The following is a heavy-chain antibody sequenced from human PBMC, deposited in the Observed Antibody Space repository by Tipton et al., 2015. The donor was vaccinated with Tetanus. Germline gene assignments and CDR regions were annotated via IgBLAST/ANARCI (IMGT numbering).Heavy chain of an antibody. CDR3: ARAPQCSSTSCFYYFDY. CDR2: INAGNGNT. CDR1: GYTFTSYA. J-gene: IGHJ4*02. Sequence: QLVQSGAEVKKPGASVKVSCKASGYTFTSYAMHWVRQAPGQRLEWMGWINAGNGNTKYSQKFQGRVTITRDTSASTAYMERSSLRSEDTAVYYCARAPQCSSTSCFYYFDYWGQGTLVTVSS. V-gene: IGHV1-3*01. D-gene: IGHD2-2*01.